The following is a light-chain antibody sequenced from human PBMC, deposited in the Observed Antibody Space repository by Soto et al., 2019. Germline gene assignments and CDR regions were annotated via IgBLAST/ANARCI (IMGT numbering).Light chain of an antibody. V-gene: IGKV3-11*01. CDR2: DAS. Sequence: EIVLTQSPATLSLSPGERATLSCRASQSVSSYLAWYQQKPGQAPRLLIYDASNRATGIPARFSGSGSGTVFTLTISSLAPADFSVYYCQQRYNWPITFGQGTRLEIK. J-gene: IGKJ5*01. CDR1: QSVSSY. CDR3: QQRYNWPIT.